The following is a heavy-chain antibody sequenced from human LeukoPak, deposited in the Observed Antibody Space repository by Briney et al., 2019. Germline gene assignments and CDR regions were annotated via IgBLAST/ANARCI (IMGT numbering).Heavy chain of an antibody. Sequence: GGSLRLSCAASGFTFSSYAMSWVPQAPGQGLEWVSAISGSGGSTYYADSVKGRFTISRDNSKNTLYLQMNSLRAEDTAVYYCAKVPIVGAHFDYWGRGTLVTVSS. CDR2: ISGSGGST. D-gene: IGHD1-26*01. CDR1: GFTFSSYA. CDR3: AKVPIVGAHFDY. J-gene: IGHJ4*02. V-gene: IGHV3-23*01.